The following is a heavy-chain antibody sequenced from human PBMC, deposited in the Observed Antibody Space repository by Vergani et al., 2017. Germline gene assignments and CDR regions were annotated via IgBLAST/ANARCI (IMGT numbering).Heavy chain of an antibody. D-gene: IGHD3-9*01. CDR3: ARARCIETCYMSNWLDS. Sequence: EVQLVESGGGLVQPGGSLRVSCAASGFTLSSYWMSWVRQAPGKGLEWVANIKQDGSEKSYGDSVKGRFSISRDNAQNTLYLQMNSLRVEDTGVYYCARARCIETCYMSNWLDSWGQGTLVTVSS. CDR2: IKQDGSEK. J-gene: IGHJ5*01. CDR1: GFTLSSYW. V-gene: IGHV3-7*01.